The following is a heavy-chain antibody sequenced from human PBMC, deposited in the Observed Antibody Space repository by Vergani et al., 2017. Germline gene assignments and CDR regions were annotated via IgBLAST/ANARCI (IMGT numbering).Heavy chain of an antibody. J-gene: IGHJ4*02. CDR3: ARTESFILRYFHWAL. CDR2: IYHSGGA. Sequence: VQLVESGGGLVPPGRSLRLSCAASGFSFGDYAMTWVRQAPGKGLEWIGNIYHSGGAYYNPSLKGRVTISVDTSKNQFSLEVTSVTAADTAIYFCARTESFILRYFHWALWGQGTLVTVSS. D-gene: IGHD3-9*01. CDR1: GFSFGDYA. V-gene: IGHV4-38-2*01.